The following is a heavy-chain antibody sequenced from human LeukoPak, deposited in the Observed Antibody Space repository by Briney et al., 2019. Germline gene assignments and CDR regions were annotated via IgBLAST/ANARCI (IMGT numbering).Heavy chain of an antibody. CDR3: ASGYGKDLTY. V-gene: IGHV4-30-2*01. D-gene: IGHD5-12*01. CDR2: IYHSGST. J-gene: IGHJ4*02. Sequence: PSQTLSLTCAVSGGSISSGGYSWSWIRQPPGKGLEWIGYIYHSGSTYYNPSLKSRVTISVDRSKNQFSLKLSSVTAADTAVYYCASGYGKDLTYWGQGTLVTVFS. CDR1: GGSISSGGYS.